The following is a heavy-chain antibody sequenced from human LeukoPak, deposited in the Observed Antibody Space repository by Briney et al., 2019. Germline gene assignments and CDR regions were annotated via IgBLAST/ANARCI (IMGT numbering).Heavy chain of an antibody. V-gene: IGHV4-34*01. CDR1: GGSFSGYY. Sequence: NASETLSLTCAVYGGSFSGYYWSWIRQPPGKGLEWIGEINHSGSTNYNPSLKSRVTISVDTSKNQFSLKLSSVTAADTAVYYCATERLVGATPVGYWGQGTLVTVSS. CDR3: ATERLVGATPVGY. CDR2: INHSGST. J-gene: IGHJ4*02. D-gene: IGHD1-26*01.